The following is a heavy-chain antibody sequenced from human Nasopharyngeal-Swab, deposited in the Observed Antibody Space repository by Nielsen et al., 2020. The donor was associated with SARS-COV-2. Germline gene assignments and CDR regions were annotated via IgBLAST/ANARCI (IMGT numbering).Heavy chain of an antibody. V-gene: IGHV3-48*01. J-gene: IGHJ6*03. Sequence: WIRQPPGKGLEWVSYISSSSSTIYYADSVKGRFTISRDNAKNSLYLQMNSLRAEDTAVYYCARDTKGSSGWPYHYYYYMDVWGKGTTVTVSS. CDR3: ARDTKGSSGWPYHYYYYMDV. CDR2: ISSSSSTI. D-gene: IGHD6-19*01.